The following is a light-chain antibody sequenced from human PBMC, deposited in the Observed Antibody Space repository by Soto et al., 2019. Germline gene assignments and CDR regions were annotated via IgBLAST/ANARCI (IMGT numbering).Light chain of an antibody. Sequence: VLTQPASLSGSPGQSITISCTGSSSDVGGYNYVSWYQQHPGKAPKLMIYDVSNRPSGVSNRFSGSKSGNTASLTISGLQAEDEADYYCSSYTSSSTYVFGTGTKVTVL. CDR1: SSDVGGYNY. V-gene: IGLV2-14*01. CDR2: DVS. CDR3: SSYTSSSTYV. J-gene: IGLJ1*01.